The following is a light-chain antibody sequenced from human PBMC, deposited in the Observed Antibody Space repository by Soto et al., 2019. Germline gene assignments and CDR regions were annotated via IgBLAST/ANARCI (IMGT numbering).Light chain of an antibody. J-gene: IGKJ4*01. CDR1: QSLSSTY. V-gene: IGKV3-20*01. CDR2: GAS. CDR3: QRYGSSSLS. Sequence: EIVLTQSPGTLSLYPGERATLFCRASQSLSSTYLAWYQQRPGQAPRLLIFGASNRATGIPDRFPGSGSGTDVTLTISRLEPGDFSVYYCQRYGSSSLSVGGGTSAEI.